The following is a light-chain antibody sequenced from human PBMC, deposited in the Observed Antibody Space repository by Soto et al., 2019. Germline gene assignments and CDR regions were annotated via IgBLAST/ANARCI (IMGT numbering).Light chain of an antibody. J-gene: IGLJ1*01. Sequence: QSVLTQPPSASGSPGQSVTISCTGTSSDVGGYNYVSWYQQHPGKAPKVIIYEVSKRPSGVPDRFSGSKSGSTASLTVSGLQAEDEADYYCSSYAVSYTFVFGAGTKVIV. V-gene: IGLV2-8*01. CDR3: SSYAVSYTFV. CDR1: SSDVGGYNY. CDR2: EVS.